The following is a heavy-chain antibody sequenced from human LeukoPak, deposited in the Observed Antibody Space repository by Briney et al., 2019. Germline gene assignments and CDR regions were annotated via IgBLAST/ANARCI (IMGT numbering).Heavy chain of an antibody. V-gene: IGHV1-69*13. D-gene: IGHD3-10*01. CDR2: TIPIFGTA. CDR1: GYTFTNFD. CDR3: ARDLTMVRGARYRPYNWFDA. Sequence: SVKVSCKANGYTFTNFDIHWVRQAPGQGLEWMGGTIPIFGTANYAQKFQGRVTISADESTSTAYMELSSLRFEDTAVYYCARDLTMVRGARYRPYNWFDAWGQGTLVTVSP. J-gene: IGHJ5*02.